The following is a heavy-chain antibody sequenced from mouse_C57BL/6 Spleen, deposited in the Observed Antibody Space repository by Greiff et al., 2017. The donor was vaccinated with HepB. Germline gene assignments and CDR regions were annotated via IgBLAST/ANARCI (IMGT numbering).Heavy chain of an antibody. D-gene: IGHD1-1*01. Sequence: QVQLQQPGAELVKPGASVKMSCTASGYTFTSYWITWVKPRPGQGLEWIGDIYPGSGSTNYNEKFKSKATLTVDPSSSTAYMQRSSLTSEDSAGYDCARGGVVATSFDVWGTGTTVTVSA. V-gene: IGHV1-55*01. J-gene: IGHJ1*03. CDR3: ARGGVVATSFDV. CDR1: GYTFTSYW. CDR2: IYPGSGST.